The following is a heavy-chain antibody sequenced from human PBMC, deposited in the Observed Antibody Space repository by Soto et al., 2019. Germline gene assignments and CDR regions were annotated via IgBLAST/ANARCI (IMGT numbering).Heavy chain of an antibody. J-gene: IGHJ4*02. CDR1: GYSFTSYW. D-gene: IGHD2-8*01. Sequence: GESLKISCXGSGYSFTSYWIGWVRQMPGKGLEWMGIIYPGDSDTRYSPSFQGQVTISADKSISTAYLQWSSLKASDTAMYYCARVDCTNGVCYTRTHHFDYWGQGTLVTVSS. V-gene: IGHV5-51*01. CDR2: IYPGDSDT. CDR3: ARVDCTNGVCYTRTHHFDY.